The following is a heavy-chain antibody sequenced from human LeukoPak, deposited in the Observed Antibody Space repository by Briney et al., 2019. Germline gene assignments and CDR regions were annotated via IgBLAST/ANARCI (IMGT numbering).Heavy chain of an antibody. D-gene: IGHD5-24*01. V-gene: IGHV3-30*02. CDR2: IRYDGSNK. J-gene: IGHJ3*02. CDR1: GFTVSSNY. CDR3: AKDRRDGYNSGAFDI. Sequence: GGSLRLSCAASGFTVSSNYMSWVRQAPGKGLEWVAFIRYDGSNKYYADSVKGRFTISRDNSKNTLYLQMNSLRAEDTAVYYCAKDRRDGYNSGAFDIWGQGTMVTVSS.